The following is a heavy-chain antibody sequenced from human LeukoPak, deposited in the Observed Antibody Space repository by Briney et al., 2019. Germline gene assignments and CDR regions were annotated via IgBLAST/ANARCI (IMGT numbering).Heavy chain of an antibody. D-gene: IGHD3-10*01. CDR1: GGTFSSYA. Sequence: SVKVSCKASGGTFSSYAISWVRQAPGQGLEWMGGIIPIFGAANYAQKFQGRVTITADKSTSTAYMELSSLRSEDTAVYYCARESGSLYYFDYWGQGTLVTVSS. CDR3: ARESGSLYYFDY. CDR2: IIPIFGAA. J-gene: IGHJ4*02. V-gene: IGHV1-69*06.